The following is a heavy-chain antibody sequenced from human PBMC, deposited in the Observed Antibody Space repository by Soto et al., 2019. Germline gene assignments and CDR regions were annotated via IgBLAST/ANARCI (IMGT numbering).Heavy chain of an antibody. CDR3: ARGGLRFLERLGLEGSHGMDV. CDR1: GFTFSSYG. Sequence: QVQLVESGGGVVQPGRSLRLSCAASGFTFSSYGMHWVRQAPGKGLEWVAVIWYDGSNKYYADSVKGRFTISRDNSKNTLYLQMNSLRAEDTAVYYCARGGLRFLERLGLEGSHGMDVWGQGTTVTVSS. J-gene: IGHJ6*02. CDR2: IWYDGSNK. D-gene: IGHD3-3*01. V-gene: IGHV3-33*01.